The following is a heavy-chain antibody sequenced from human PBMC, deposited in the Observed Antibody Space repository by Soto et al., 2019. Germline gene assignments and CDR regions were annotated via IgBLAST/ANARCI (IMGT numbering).Heavy chain of an antibody. J-gene: IGHJ4*02. D-gene: IGHD1-1*01. CDR3: AAGGKNGYIK. CDR1: RDTFDSYA. CDR2: IIPILGTT. V-gene: IGHV1-69*13. Sequence: GASVKVSCKASRDTFDSYAITWVRQAPGQGLEWMGGIIPILGTTKYAQVFRGRVTMTADESTSTIYMELSSLTSEDRAVYFCAAGGKNGYIKWGQGTQVTVSS.